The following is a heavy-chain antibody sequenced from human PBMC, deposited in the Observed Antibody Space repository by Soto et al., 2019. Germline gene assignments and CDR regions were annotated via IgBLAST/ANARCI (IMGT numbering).Heavy chain of an antibody. V-gene: IGHV3-23*01. CDR1: GFSFAGYA. CDR3: AKTETFNGYYNAFDY. CDR2: ISGGGGST. Sequence: GGSLRLSCAASGFSFAGYALTWVRLAPGKGLEWVASISGGGGSTYYADSVKGRFSISRDNSNRMVYLQMGSLTAGDTAVYYCAKTETFNGYYNAFDYWGQGTRVTVSS. J-gene: IGHJ4*02. D-gene: IGHD3-9*01.